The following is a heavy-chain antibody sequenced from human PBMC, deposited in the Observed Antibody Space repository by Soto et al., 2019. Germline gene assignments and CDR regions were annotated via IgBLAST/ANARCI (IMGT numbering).Heavy chain of an antibody. CDR1: GGSISSGDYY. V-gene: IGHV4-30-4*01. D-gene: IGHD1-1*01. Sequence: PSETLSLTCTVSGGSISSGDYYWSWIRQPPGKGLEWIGYIYYSGSTYYNPSLKSRVTISVDTSKNQFSLKLSSVTAADTAVYYCAITMGTLEAHYYYYGMDVWGQGTTVTVSS. CDR3: AITMGTLEAHYYYYGMDV. J-gene: IGHJ6*02. CDR2: IYYSGST.